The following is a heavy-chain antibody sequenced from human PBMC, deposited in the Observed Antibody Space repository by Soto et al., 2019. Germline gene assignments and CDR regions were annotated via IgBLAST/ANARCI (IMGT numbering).Heavy chain of an antibody. V-gene: IGHV1-46*03. D-gene: IGHD3-3*01. CDR1: VYTFTSYY. Sequence: ASVKVSCQASVYTFTSYYMHWVRQAPGQGLEWMGIINPSGGSTSYAQKFQGRVTMTRDTSTSKVYMELSSVRSEDTAVYFCARDLPLSGVEGYMDVWGKGTRVTVSS. J-gene: IGHJ6*03. CDR2: INPSGGST. CDR3: ARDLPLSGVEGYMDV.